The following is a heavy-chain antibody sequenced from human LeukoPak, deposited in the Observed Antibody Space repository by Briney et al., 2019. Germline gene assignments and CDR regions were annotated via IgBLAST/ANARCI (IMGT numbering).Heavy chain of an antibody. V-gene: IGHV3-23*01. J-gene: IGHJ4*02. CDR1: GFTFSSYA. Sequence: PGGSLRLSCAASGFTFSSYAMSWVRQAPGKGLEWVSAISGSGGSTYYADSVKGRFTISRDNSKNTLYLQMNSLRAEDTAVYYCAKDHTIFGVVENFDYWGQGTLVTVSS. CDR2: ISGSGGST. D-gene: IGHD3-3*01. CDR3: AKDHTIFGVVENFDY.